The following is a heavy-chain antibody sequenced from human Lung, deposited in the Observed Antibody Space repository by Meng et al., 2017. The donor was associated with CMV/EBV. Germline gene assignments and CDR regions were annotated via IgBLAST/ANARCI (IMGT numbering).Heavy chain of an antibody. CDR1: GFNFRDKY. CDR3: TGDSVSNPNLDY. V-gene: IGHV3-66*01. J-gene: IGHJ4*02. Sequence: EVHLVESGGGLVQPGGSLRLSCAASGFNFRDKYMSWVRQAPGKGLEWVCIIYRGDNTYYIDSVKDRFTVSRDNSKNTMYLQMNSLRVEDTAVYYCTGDSVSNPNLDYWSQGTLVTVSS. CDR2: IYRGDNT. D-gene: IGHD3-10*01.